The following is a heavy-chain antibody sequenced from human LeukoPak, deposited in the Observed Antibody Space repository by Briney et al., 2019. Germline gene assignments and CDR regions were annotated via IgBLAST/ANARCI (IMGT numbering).Heavy chain of an antibody. CDR3: ARDGETYYDFWSGYYTRYYYYYYMDV. J-gene: IGHJ6*03. CDR1: GYTFTSYG. V-gene: IGHV1-18*01. D-gene: IGHD3-3*01. CDR2: ISAYNGNT. Sequence: GASVKVSCKASGYTFTSYGISWVRQAPGQGLDWMGWISAYNGNTNYAQKLQGRVTMTTDTSTSTAYMELRSLRSDDTAVYYCARDGETYYDFWSGYYTRYYYYYYMDVWGKGTTVTVSS.